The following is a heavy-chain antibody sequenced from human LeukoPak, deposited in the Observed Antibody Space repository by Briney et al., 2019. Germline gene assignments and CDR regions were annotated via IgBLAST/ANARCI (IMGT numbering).Heavy chain of an antibody. D-gene: IGHD3-10*01. CDR1: GFTFSTYW. CDR3: ASFSGSYYNRGFFDS. Sequence: GGSLRLSCAASGFTFSTYWVHWVRQAPGKGLVWVSRINSDGSSTTYADSVKGRFTISRDNAKSTLFLQMNSLRAEDTAVYYCASFSGSYYNRGFFDSWGQGTLVTVSS. CDR2: INSDGSST. J-gene: IGHJ4*02. V-gene: IGHV3-74*01.